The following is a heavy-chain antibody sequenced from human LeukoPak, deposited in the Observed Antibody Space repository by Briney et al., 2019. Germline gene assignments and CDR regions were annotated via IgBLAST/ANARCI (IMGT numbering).Heavy chain of an antibody. D-gene: IGHD4-17*01. Sequence: PGRSLRLSCAAAGFTFNSYGIHGVRQAPGKGLEWVAFIWYDGSNKYYADSVKGQFTISRDNSKNTLYLQMNSLRAEDTAVYYCARARTTRGFDYWGQGALVTVSS. CDR3: ARARTTRGFDY. CDR2: IWYDGSNK. V-gene: IGHV3-33*01. CDR1: GFTFNSYG. J-gene: IGHJ4*02.